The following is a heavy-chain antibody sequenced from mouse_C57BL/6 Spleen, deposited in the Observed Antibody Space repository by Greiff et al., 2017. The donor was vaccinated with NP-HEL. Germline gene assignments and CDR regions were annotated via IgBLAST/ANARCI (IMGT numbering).Heavy chain of an antibody. D-gene: IGHD2-1*01. V-gene: IGHV1-59*01. CDR2: IDPSDSYT. J-gene: IGHJ3*01. CDR3: AREEELPVAY. CDR1: GYTFTSYW. Sequence: VQLQQPGAELVRPGTSVKLSCKASGYTFTSYWMHWVKQRPGQGLEWIGVIDPSDSYTNYNQKFKGKSTLTVDTSASTAYMQLSSLTSEDSAVYYCAREEELPVAYWGQGTLVTVSA.